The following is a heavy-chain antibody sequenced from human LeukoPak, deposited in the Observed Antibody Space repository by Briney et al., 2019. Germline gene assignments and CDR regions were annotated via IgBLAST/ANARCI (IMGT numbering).Heavy chain of an antibody. CDR3: ARGPNRYCSSTSCYIYYFDY. Sequence: KPSETLSLTCAVYGGSFSGYYWSWIRQPPGKGLEWIGEINHSGSTNYNPSLKSRVTISVDTSKNQFSLKLSSVTAADTAVYYCARGPNRYCSSTSCYIYYFDYWGQGTLVTVSS. V-gene: IGHV4-34*01. CDR1: GGSFSGYY. D-gene: IGHD2-2*01. CDR2: INHSGST. J-gene: IGHJ4*02.